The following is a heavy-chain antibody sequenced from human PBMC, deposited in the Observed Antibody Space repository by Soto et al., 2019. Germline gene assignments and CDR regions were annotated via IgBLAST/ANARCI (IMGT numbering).Heavy chain of an antibody. CDR2: IHRDGSTT. CDR1: GFTLSAYW. Sequence: EVRLVESGGGLVQPGGSLRLSCGASGFTLSAYWMHWVRQAPGKGLVWVSRIHRDGSTTYYADSVKGRFTISRDDAKNTLYLQMSGQRAEDTAVYYCTRGIDGHYGKEVWGKGTTVAVS. V-gene: IGHV3-74*02. CDR3: TRGIDGHYGKEV. D-gene: IGHD1-20*01. J-gene: IGHJ6*04.